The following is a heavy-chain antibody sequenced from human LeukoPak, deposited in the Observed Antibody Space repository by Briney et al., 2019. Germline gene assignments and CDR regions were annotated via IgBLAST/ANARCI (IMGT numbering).Heavy chain of an antibody. CDR1: GDSVSSNSAA. J-gene: IGHJ4*02. V-gene: IGHV6-1*01. CDR2: TYYRSKWYN. Sequence: SQTLSLTCAISGDSVSSNSAAWNWMRQSPSRGLEWLGRTYYRSKWYNDYAVSVKSRITINPDTSKNQFSLQLNSVTPEDTAVYYCARGSGIAVAGTCFDYWGQGTLVTVSS. CDR3: ARGSGIAVAGTCFDY. D-gene: IGHD6-19*01.